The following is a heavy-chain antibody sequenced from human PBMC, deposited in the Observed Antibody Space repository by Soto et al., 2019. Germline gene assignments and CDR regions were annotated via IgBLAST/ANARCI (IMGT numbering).Heavy chain of an antibody. CDR2: IYYTGST. Sequence: PSETLSLTSVVSGGSISNKYWTWIRQPPGKGLEWIGYIYYTGSTTYHPSLTSRVAISLDTSMQQFSLRLNSVTAADTAVYYCTRATVQRHFDSWGQGTLVTVSS. V-gene: IGHV4-59*01. D-gene: IGHD4-4*01. CDR1: GGSISNKY. CDR3: TRATVQRHFDS. J-gene: IGHJ4*02.